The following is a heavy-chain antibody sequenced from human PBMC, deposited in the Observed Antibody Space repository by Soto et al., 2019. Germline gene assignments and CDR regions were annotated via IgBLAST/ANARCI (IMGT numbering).Heavy chain of an antibody. CDR1: GGSISSSSYY. V-gene: IGHV4-39*01. Sequence: PSETLSLTCTVSGGSISSSSYYWGWIRQPPGKGLEWIGSIYYSGSTYYNPPLKSRVTISVDTSKNQFSLKLSSVTAADTAVYYCARHGVGSAARPFDYWGQGTLVTV. D-gene: IGHD6-6*01. CDR3: ARHGVGSAARPFDY. J-gene: IGHJ4*02. CDR2: IYYSGST.